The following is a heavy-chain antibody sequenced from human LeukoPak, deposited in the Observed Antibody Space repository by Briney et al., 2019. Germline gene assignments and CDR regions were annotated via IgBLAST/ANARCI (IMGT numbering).Heavy chain of an antibody. CDR3: ARVGYDSSGYYLHDY. Sequence: ASVKVSCKASGYTFTSYAMNWVRQATGQGLEWMGWMNPNSGNTGSAQKFQGRVSMTRNTPISTAYMELSSLRSEDTAVYYCARVGYDSSGYYLHDYWGQGTLVTVSS. CDR2: MNPNSGNT. CDR1: GYTFTSYA. J-gene: IGHJ4*02. V-gene: IGHV1-8*02. D-gene: IGHD3-22*01.